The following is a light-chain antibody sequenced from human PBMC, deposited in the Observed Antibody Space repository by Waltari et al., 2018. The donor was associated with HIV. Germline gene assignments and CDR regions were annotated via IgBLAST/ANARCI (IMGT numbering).Light chain of an antibody. CDR2: GAS. Sequence: EVVLTQSPVTLSVSPGERAALSCRASQSVGTDLAWYQHRPGQPPRLLIYGASTRVTGLPARFSGRGSGTEFTLNISSLQSEDFAVYYCQQYHNWPPWTFGQGTKVEIK. CDR3: QQYHNWPPWT. V-gene: IGKV3-15*01. CDR1: QSVGTD. J-gene: IGKJ1*01.